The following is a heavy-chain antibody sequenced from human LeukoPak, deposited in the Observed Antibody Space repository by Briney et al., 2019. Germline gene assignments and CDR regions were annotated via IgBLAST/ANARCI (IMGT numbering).Heavy chain of an antibody. CDR2: INTSGENT. J-gene: IGHJ4*02. D-gene: IGHD3-22*01. Sequence: PGGSLRLSCVASGFTFNNYAMTWVRQAPGKGLEWVSGINTSGENTHYADSVRGRYTISRDNSKNTLYLQMNSLRAEDTAVYYCARDGRDSSGYEPFDYWGQGTLVTVSS. V-gene: IGHV3-23*01. CDR1: GFTFNNYA. CDR3: ARDGRDSSGYEPFDY.